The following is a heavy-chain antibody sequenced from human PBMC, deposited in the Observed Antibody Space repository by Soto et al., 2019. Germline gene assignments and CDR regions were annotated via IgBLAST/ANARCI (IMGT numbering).Heavy chain of an antibody. Sequence: GGSLRLSCAASGFTFSSYSMNWVRQAPGKGLEWVSSISSSSSYIYYADSVKGRFTISRDNAKNSLYLQMNSLRAEDTAVYYCARDPYYGSGSPPFYYYMDVWGKGTTVTVSS. CDR1: GFTFSSYS. V-gene: IGHV3-21*01. CDR3: ARDPYYGSGSPPFYYYMDV. D-gene: IGHD3-10*01. CDR2: ISSSSSYI. J-gene: IGHJ6*03.